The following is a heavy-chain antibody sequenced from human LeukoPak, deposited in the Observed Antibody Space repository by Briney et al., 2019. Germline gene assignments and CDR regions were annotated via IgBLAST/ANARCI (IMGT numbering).Heavy chain of an antibody. Sequence: AGPSVKVSCKASGGTFSSYAISWVRQAPGQGLEWMGGNIPIFGTTNYAQKFQDRVTITADKSTSTAYMELSSLRSEDTAVYYCARVVGLTGYSSSWYSGYYYYMDVWGKGTTVTVSS. D-gene: IGHD6-13*01. CDR2: NIPIFGTT. J-gene: IGHJ6*03. V-gene: IGHV1-69*06. CDR3: ARVVGLTGYSSSWYSGYYYYMDV. CDR1: GGTFSSYA.